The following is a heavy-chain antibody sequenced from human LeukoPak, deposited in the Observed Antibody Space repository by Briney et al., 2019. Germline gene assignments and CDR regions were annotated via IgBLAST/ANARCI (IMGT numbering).Heavy chain of an antibody. CDR2: INTNTGNP. CDR1: GYTFTSYA. J-gene: IGHJ5*02. Sequence: GASVTVSCKASGYTFTSYAMNWVRQAPGQGLEWMGWINTNTGNPTYAQGFTERFVFSLDTSVSTAYLQISSLKAEDTAVYYCAGAYCGGDCSPNWFDPWGQGTLVTVSS. V-gene: IGHV7-4-1*02. D-gene: IGHD2-21*02. CDR3: AGAYCGGDCSPNWFDP.